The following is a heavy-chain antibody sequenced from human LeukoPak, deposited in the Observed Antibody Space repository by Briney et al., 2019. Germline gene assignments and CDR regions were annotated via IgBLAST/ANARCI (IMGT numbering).Heavy chain of an antibody. J-gene: IGHJ4*02. CDR3: ARGDYYDTSGYLDY. CDR2: INPRSGDT. Sequence: ASVKVSCKASGGTFSSYAISWVRQAPGQGLEWMGWINPRSGDTKFAQKFQGRVTLTRDTTISTADMELSRLTSDDTAVYYCARGDYYDTSGYLDYWGQGTLVTVSS. CDR1: GGTFSSYA. V-gene: IGHV1-2*02. D-gene: IGHD3-22*01.